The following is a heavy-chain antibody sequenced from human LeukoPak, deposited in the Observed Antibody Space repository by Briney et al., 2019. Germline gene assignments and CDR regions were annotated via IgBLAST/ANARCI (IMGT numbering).Heavy chain of an antibody. J-gene: IGHJ4*02. CDR1: GGSISSYY. Sequence: PSETLSLTCTVSGGSISSYYWSWIRQPPGKGLEWIGFIFYSGTTNYNPSLKSRVTISVDTSKNQFSLKLSSVTAADTAVYYCARERREQLLPPYTRSVTYFDYWGQGTLVTVSS. V-gene: IGHV4-59*12. CDR3: ARERREQLLPPYTRSVTYFDY. D-gene: IGHD2-2*01. CDR2: IFYSGTT.